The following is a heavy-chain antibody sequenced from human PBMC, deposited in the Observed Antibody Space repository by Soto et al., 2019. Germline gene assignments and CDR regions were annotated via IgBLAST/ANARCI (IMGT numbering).Heavy chain of an antibody. CDR2: ISSSSSTI. D-gene: IGHD5-12*01. V-gene: IGHV3-48*02. CDR3: ARVFIVATIYHWFDP. CDR1: GFTFSSYS. Sequence: EVQLVESGGGLVQPGGSLRLSCAASGFTFSSYSMNWVRQAPGKGLEWVSYISSSSSTIYYADSVKGRFTISRDNAKNSLYLQMNSLRDEDTAVYYCARVFIVATIYHWFDPWGQGTLVTVSS. J-gene: IGHJ5*02.